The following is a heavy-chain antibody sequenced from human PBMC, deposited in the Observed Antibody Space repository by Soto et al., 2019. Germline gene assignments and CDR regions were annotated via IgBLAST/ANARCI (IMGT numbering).Heavy chain of an antibody. CDR3: ATSLAVQLGYYGMDV. CDR2: ISGGGRDI. J-gene: IGHJ6*02. D-gene: IGHD6-6*01. Sequence: TGGSLRLSCAASGFTFSSYGLNWVRQAPGKGLEWVSSISGGGRDIKYGDSVKGRFIISRDNAMDSLHLQMYSLRADDTAIYFCATSLAVQLGYYGMDVWGPGTTVTVSS. V-gene: IGHV3-21*01. CDR1: GFTFSSYG.